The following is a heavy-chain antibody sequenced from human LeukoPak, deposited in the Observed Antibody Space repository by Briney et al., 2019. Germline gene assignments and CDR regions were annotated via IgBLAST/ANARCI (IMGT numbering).Heavy chain of an antibody. Sequence: EASVKVSCKASGYTFTSYGISWVRQATGQGLEWMGWINPNSGGTNYAQKFQGRVTMTRDTSISTAYMELSRLRSDDTAVYYCARAVVVVPDYWGQGTLVTVSS. V-gene: IGHV1-2*02. J-gene: IGHJ4*02. CDR2: INPNSGGT. CDR3: ARAVVVVPDY. CDR1: GYTFTSYG. D-gene: IGHD2-2*01.